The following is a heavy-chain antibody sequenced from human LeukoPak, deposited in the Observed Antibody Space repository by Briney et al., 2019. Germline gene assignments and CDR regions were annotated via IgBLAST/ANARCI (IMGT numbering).Heavy chain of an antibody. CDR1: GGTFRTYS. J-gene: IGHJ6*03. CDR2: IIPIFGTP. V-gene: IGHV1-69*05. CDR3: ARVDRYHFYLDV. Sequence: SVKVSCKASGGTFRTYSVTWVRQALGQGLEWMGGIIPIFGTPNYAQKFQGRVKVTTDDATGTAYMELSSLMSEDTAIYYCARVDRYHFYLDVWGKGTPVTVSS.